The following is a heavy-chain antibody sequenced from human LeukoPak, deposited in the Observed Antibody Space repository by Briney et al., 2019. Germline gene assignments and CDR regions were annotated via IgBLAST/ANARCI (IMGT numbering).Heavy chain of an antibody. CDR2: IRYVGSNK. CDR3: AKAEGSSSQAYYYYMDV. CDR1: GFSFSSYW. V-gene: IGHV3-30*02. Sequence: PGGSLRLSCAASGFSFSSYWMTWVRQAPGKGLEWVAFIRYVGSNKYYADSVKGRFTISRDNSKNTLYLQMNSLRAEDTAVYYCAKAEGSSSQAYYYYMDVWGKGTTVTVSS. J-gene: IGHJ6*03. D-gene: IGHD6-6*01.